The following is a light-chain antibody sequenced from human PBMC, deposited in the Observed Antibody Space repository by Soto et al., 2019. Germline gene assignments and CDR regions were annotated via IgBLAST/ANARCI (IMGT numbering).Light chain of an antibody. CDR3: QQRSNWPLT. Sequence: EIVLTQSPGTLSLSPGERATLSCRASQSVSNNYLAWYQQKPGQAPRLLIYGASSRATGIPDRFSGSGSGTDFTLTISRLEPEDFAVYYCQQRSNWPLTFGGGTKVDI. V-gene: IGKV3D-20*02. CDR2: GAS. J-gene: IGKJ4*01. CDR1: QSVSNNY.